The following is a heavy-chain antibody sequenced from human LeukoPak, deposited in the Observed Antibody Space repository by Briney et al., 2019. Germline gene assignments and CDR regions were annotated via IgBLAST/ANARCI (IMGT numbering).Heavy chain of an antibody. D-gene: IGHD2-2*01. CDR2: ISSSSSYI. V-gene: IGHV3-21*01. CDR1: GFTFSSYS. J-gene: IGHJ4*02. Sequence: GGSLRLSCAASGFTFSSYSMNWVRQAPGKGLEWVSSISSSSSYIYYADSVKGRFTISRDNAKNSLYLQMNSLRAEDTAVYYCARGSDLGISCPRCPSDYWGQGTLVTVSS. CDR3: ARGSDLGISCPRCPSDY.